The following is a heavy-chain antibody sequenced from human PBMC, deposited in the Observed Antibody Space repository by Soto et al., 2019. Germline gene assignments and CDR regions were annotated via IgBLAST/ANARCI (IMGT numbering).Heavy chain of an antibody. J-gene: IGHJ3*02. CDR3: AKGILVKPPGSRALDI. Sequence: PGGSLILSCTSAGFTFGIYSMSWVRQAPGKGLEWVSIIGGGGVNTYYADSVKGRFTISRDNSINALYLQMSSLRAGDTAVYYCAKGILVKPPGSRALDIWGQGTMVTVSS. CDR1: GFTFGIYS. CDR2: IGGGGVNT. D-gene: IGHD2-2*01. V-gene: IGHV3-23*01.